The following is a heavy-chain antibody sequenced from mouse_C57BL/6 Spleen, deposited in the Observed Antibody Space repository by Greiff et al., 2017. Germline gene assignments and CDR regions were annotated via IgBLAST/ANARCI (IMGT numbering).Heavy chain of an antibody. D-gene: IGHD2-4*01. V-gene: IGHV1-77*01. J-gene: IGHJ3*01. CDR2: LGPGSGST. CDR3: ASPYYDSAWFAY. CDR1: GYTFTDYY. Sequence: QVQLQQSGAELVKPGASVKISCKASGYTFTDYYINWVKQRPGQGLEWIGKLGPGSGSTYYNEKFKGKATLTADKSSSTTYMQLSSLTSEDSAVYFCASPYYDSAWFAYWGQGTLVTVSA.